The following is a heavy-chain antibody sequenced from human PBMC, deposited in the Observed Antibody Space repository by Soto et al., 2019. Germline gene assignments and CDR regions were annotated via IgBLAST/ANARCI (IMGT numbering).Heavy chain of an antibody. CDR1: GFTFSNYE. J-gene: IGHJ6*02. V-gene: IGHV3-48*03. CDR2: IGTRGRTI. CDR3: ARDPAIYSGKFDYGLDV. Sequence: LRLSCAASGFTFSNYEMNWVRQAPGKGLEWVSYIGTRGRTIYYADSVKGRFTISRDNAKNSLYLQMNSLRAEDTAVYYCARDPAIYSGKFDYGLDVWGQGTTVTVSS. D-gene: IGHD4-4*01.